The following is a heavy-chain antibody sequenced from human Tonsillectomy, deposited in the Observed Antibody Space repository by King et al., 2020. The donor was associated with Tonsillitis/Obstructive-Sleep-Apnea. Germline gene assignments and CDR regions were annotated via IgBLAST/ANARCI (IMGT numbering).Heavy chain of an antibody. CDR3: ARVREGHGGFGDYRSAFDI. D-gene: IGHD4-17*01. Sequence: VQLVESGGGLVQPGGSLRLSCAASGFTFSTYSMTWVRQDPGLGLEWVSYISRSSTTIYYAESVKGRFTISRDNARNSLYLQMNSLRDEDTAVYYCARVREGHGGFGDYRSAFDIWGQGTMVTVSS. CDR2: ISRSSTTI. CDR1: GFTFSTYS. J-gene: IGHJ3*02. V-gene: IGHV3-48*02.